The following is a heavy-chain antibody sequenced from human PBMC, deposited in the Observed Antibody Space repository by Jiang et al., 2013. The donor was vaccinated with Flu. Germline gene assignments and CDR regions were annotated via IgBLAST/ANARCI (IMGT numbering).Heavy chain of an antibody. Sequence: YDGSNKYYADSVKGRFTISRDNSKNTLYLQMNSLRAEDTAVYYCAREIMPLAVAGTRAYDYWGQGTLVTVSS. CDR3: AREIMPLAVAGTRAYDY. V-gene: IGHV3-30-3*01. CDR2: YDGSNK. J-gene: IGHJ4*02. D-gene: IGHD6-19*01.